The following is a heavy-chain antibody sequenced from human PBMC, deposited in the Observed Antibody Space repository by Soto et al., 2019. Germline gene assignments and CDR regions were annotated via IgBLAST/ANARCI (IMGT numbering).Heavy chain of an antibody. Sequence: QVQLVESGGGVVQPGRSLRLSCAASGFTFSSYGMHWVRQAPGKGLEWVAVISYDGSNKYYADSVKGRFTISRDNSKNTLYLQMNSLRAEDTAVYYCAKDRAPGGSYGMDVWGQGTTVTVSS. D-gene: IGHD3-10*01. CDR3: AKDRAPGGSYGMDV. CDR1: GFTFSSYG. CDR2: ISYDGSNK. V-gene: IGHV3-30*18. J-gene: IGHJ6*02.